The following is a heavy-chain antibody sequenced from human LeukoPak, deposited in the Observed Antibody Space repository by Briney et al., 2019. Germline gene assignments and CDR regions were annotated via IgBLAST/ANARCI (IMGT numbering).Heavy chain of an antibody. J-gene: IGHJ5*02. D-gene: IGHD2-8*01. V-gene: IGHV3-23*01. CDR3: ASTRWDIVLMVYAISGWFDP. CDR1: GFTFSSYA. Sequence: GGSLRLSCAASGFTFSSYAMSWVRQAPGKGLEWVSAISGSGGSTYYADSVKGRFTISRDNSKNTLYLQMNSLRAEDTAVYYCASTRWDIVLMVYAISGWFDPWGQGTLVTVSS. CDR2: ISGSGGST.